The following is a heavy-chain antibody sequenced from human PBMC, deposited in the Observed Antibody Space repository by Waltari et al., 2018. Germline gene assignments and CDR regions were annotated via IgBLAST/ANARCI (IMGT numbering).Heavy chain of an antibody. D-gene: IGHD2-15*01. CDR3: ASQDAAAVAYWFDP. V-gene: IGHV4-39*01. Sequence: QLQLQESGPRLVKPSETLSLTCTVSGGSINTNTYFWAWIRQPPGKGLEWIGIVYYSGSTDYNESLKSRVTISVDTSKNQFSLNLSSVTAADTAVYYCASQDAAAVAYWFDPWGQGTPVTVSS. CDR2: VYYSGST. J-gene: IGHJ5*02. CDR1: GGSINTNTYF.